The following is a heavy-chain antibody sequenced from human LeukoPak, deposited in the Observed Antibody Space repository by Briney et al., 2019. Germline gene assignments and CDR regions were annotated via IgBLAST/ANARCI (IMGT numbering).Heavy chain of an antibody. D-gene: IGHD3-3*01. CDR3: ARAAEAYYDFWSGYYPGPYFDY. V-gene: IGHV4-59*01. CDR2: IYYSGST. J-gene: IGHJ4*02. Sequence: SETLSLTCTVSGGSISSYYWSWIRQPPGKGLEWIGYIYYSGSTNYNPSLKSRVTISVDTSKNQFSLKLSSVTAADTAVYYCARAAEAYYDFWSGYYPGPYFDYWGQGTLVTVSS. CDR1: GGSISSYY.